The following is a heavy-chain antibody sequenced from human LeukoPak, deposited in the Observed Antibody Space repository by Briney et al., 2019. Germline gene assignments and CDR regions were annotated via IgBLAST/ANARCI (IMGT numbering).Heavy chain of an antibody. CDR2: ISAYNGNT. CDR1: GYTFTSYG. D-gene: IGHD5-12*01. J-gene: IGHJ5*02. CDR3: ARDLRGYEQPTTNWFDP. V-gene: IGHV1-18*01. Sequence: ASVKVPCKASGYTFTSYGISCVRQAPGQGLEWMGWISAYNGNTNYAQKLQGRVTMTTDTSTSTAYMELRSLRSDDTAVYYCARDLRGYEQPTTNWFDPWGQGTLVTVSS.